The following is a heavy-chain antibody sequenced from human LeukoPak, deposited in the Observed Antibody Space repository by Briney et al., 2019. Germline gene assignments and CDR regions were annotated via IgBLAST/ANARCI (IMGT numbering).Heavy chain of an antibody. V-gene: IGHV3-30-3*01. CDR2: ISYDGSNK. CDR1: GFTFSSYA. Sequence: GGSLRLSCAASGFTFSSYAMHWVRQAPGQGLGWVAAISYDGSNKYYTDSVKGRFTISRDNSKNTLYLQMNSLRAEDTAVYYCAKDQNMITFGGVGNYWGQGTLVTVSS. J-gene: IGHJ4*02. D-gene: IGHD3-16*01. CDR3: AKDQNMITFGGVGNY.